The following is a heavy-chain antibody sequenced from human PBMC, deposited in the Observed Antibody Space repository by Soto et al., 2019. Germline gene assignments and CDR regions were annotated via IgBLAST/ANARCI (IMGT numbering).Heavy chain of an antibody. Sequence: QVQLQESGPGLVKPSQTLSLTCTVSGGSISSGGYYWSWIRQHPGKGLEWIGYIYYSGSTYYNPSLKSRVTISVDTSKNQFSLKLSSVTAADTAVYYCARGRSSLEWLLFNGWTWGQGTLVTVSS. CDR1: GGSISSGGYY. CDR2: IYYSGST. D-gene: IGHD3-3*01. V-gene: IGHV4-31*03. CDR3: ARGRSSLEWLLFNGWT. J-gene: IGHJ4*02.